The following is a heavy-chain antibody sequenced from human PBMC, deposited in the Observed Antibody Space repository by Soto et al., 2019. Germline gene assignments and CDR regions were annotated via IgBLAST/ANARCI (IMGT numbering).Heavy chain of an antibody. CDR2: ISYDGSNK. CDR1: GFTFSSYA. J-gene: IGHJ5*02. CDR3: ARDLNSYGWFRWFDP. Sequence: QVQLVESGGGVVQPGRSLRLSCAASGFTFSSYAMHWVRQAPGKGLEWVAVISYDGSNKYYADSVKGRFTISRDNSKNTLYLQMNSLRAEDTAVCYCARDLNSYGWFRWFDPWGQGTLVTVSS. V-gene: IGHV3-30-3*01. D-gene: IGHD5-18*01.